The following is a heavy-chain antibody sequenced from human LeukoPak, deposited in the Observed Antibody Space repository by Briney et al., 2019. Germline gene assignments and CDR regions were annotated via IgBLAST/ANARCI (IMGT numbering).Heavy chain of an antibody. CDR3: AREGDILTGYFHY. CDR2: IKQDGSEK. D-gene: IGHD3-9*01. Sequence: GGSLRLSCAASGFTFGSYWMSWVRQAPGKGLEWVANIKQDGSEKYYVDSVKGRFTISRDNAKNSLYLQMNSLRAEDTAVYYCAREGDILTGYFHYWGQGTLVTVSS. V-gene: IGHV3-7*03. J-gene: IGHJ4*02. CDR1: GFTFGSYW.